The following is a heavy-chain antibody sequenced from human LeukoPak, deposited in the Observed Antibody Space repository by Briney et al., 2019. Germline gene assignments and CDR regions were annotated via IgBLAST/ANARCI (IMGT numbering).Heavy chain of an antibody. CDR1: GGSISTYY. Sequence: SETLSLTCTVSGGSISTYYWSWIRQPPGKGLEWIGYIYNNGINKYNPSLRSRVTISIDTSKNQLSLKLNSVTAADTAVYYCAKFRLPGIGLRDWFFDLWGRGALVTVSS. CDR3: AKFRLPGIGLRDWFFDL. CDR2: IYNNGIN. D-gene: IGHD3-10*01. V-gene: IGHV4-59*08. J-gene: IGHJ2*01.